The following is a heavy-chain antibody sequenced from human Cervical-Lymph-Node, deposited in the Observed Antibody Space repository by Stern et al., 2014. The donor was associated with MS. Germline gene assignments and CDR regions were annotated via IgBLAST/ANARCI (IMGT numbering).Heavy chain of an antibody. CDR1: GYTFTNYG. D-gene: IGHD2-8*01. Sequence: VKLVESGAEVRKPGASVKVSCKASGYTFTNYGFSWVRQAPGQGLEWMGWISANNGNTNFAQKFQGRVTMSTDTSTSTAYMELRSLRSDDTAVYYCARDGRCTSAVCPYFYYYTMDVWGQGTTVTVSS. CDR2: ISANNGNT. V-gene: IGHV1-18*01. CDR3: ARDGRCTSAVCPYFYYYTMDV. J-gene: IGHJ6*02.